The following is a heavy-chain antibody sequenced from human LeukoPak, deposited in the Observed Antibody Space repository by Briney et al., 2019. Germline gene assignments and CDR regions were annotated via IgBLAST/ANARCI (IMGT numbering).Heavy chain of an antibody. V-gene: IGHV4-4*07. CDR2: IYTSGST. D-gene: IGHD5-18*01. CDR1: GFTFSSYS. Sequence: GSLRLSCAASGFTFSSYSMNWVRQAPGKGLEWIGRIYTSGSTNYNPSLKSRVTMSVDTSKNQFSLKLSSVTTADTAVYYCARDAGFIQPNRWFDPWGQGTLVTVSS. J-gene: IGHJ5*02. CDR3: ARDAGFIQPNRWFDP.